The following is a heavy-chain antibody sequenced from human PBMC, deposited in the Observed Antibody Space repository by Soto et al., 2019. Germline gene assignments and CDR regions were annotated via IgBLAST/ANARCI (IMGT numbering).Heavy chain of an antibody. D-gene: IGHD3-16*02. J-gene: IGHJ4*02. CDR1: GGTFSSYA. CDR3: ASPDDYVWGSYLN. CDR2: IIPTCGTA. V-gene: IGHV1-69*01. Sequence: QVQLVQSGADVKKPGSSVKVSCKASGGTFSSYAISWVRQAPGQGLEWLGVIIPTCGTANYAQKFQGRVTITADESTSIAYMELSSLRSEDTAVYYCASPDDYVWGSYLNWGQGTLVTVSS.